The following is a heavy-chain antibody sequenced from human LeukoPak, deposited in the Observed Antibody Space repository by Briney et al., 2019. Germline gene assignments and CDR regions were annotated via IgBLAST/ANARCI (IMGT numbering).Heavy chain of an antibody. J-gene: IGHJ4*02. D-gene: IGHD1-26*01. Sequence: GASVKVSCKASGYTFTGYYMHWVRQAPGQGLEWMGWINPNSGGTNYAQKFQGMVTMTRDTSISTAYMELSRLRSDDTAVYYCARDPGVVGATQVDYWGQGTLVTVSS. CDR3: ARDPGVVGATQVDY. CDR1: GYTFTGYY. V-gene: IGHV1-2*02. CDR2: INPNSGGT.